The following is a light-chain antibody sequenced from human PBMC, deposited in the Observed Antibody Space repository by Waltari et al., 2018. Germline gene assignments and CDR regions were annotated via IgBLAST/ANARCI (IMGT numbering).Light chain of an antibody. CDR3: GTWDSSLSGAV. Sequence: QSVLTQPPSVSAAPGQRFPISCSRGSSHFVNHYVSWYRQFPGTAPKLLIYEDSERPSGIPGRFSGSKSGTSATLDITGLQAGDEADYYCGTWDSSLSGAVFGGGTHLTVL. CDR1: SSHFVNHY. CDR2: EDS. J-gene: IGLJ7*01. V-gene: IGLV1-51*02.